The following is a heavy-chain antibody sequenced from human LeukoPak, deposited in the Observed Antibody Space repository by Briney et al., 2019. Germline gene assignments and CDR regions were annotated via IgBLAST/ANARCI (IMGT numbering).Heavy chain of an antibody. CDR2: ISSSSSYI. CDR1: GFTFSSYS. V-gene: IGHV3-21*01. D-gene: IGHD4-17*01. Sequence: GGSLRLSCAASGFTFSSYSMNWVRQAPGKGLEWVSSISSSSSYIYYADSVKGRFTISRDNAKNSLYLQMNSLRAEDTAVYYCARGRLTTVTTFDAFDIWGQGTMVTVSS. J-gene: IGHJ3*02. CDR3: ARGRLTTVTTFDAFDI.